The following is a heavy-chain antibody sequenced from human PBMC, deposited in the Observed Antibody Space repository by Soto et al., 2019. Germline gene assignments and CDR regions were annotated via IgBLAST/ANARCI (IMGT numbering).Heavy chain of an antibody. V-gene: IGHV4-31*03. CDR2: IYYSGST. CDR3: ARDVNYGSGSRYYYYGMDV. J-gene: IGHJ6*02. Sequence: QVQLQESGPGLVKPSQTLSLTCTVSGGSISSGGYYWSWIRQHPGKGLEWIGYIYYSGSTYYNPSLKSRVTISVDTSMNQFSLKLSSVTVADTAVYYCARDVNYGSGSRYYYYGMDVWVQGTTVTVSS. D-gene: IGHD3-10*01. CDR1: GGSISSGGYY.